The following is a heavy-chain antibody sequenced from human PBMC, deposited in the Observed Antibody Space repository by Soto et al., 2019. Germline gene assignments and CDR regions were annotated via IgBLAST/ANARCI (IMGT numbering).Heavy chain of an antibody. D-gene: IGHD3-22*01. CDR1: GGCISSNASY. V-gene: IGHV4-39*01. J-gene: IGHJ5*02. CDR2: IYYSGST. CDR3: ARQVDGRSGPRTRWFDP. Sequence: PSETLSLTCTVSGGCISSNASYWAWIRQPPGEGLDWIGSIYYSGSTYYNSSLKSRVTISVDTSKNQFSLKLSSVTAADTAVYYCARQVDGRSGPRTRWFDPWGQGILVTVSS.